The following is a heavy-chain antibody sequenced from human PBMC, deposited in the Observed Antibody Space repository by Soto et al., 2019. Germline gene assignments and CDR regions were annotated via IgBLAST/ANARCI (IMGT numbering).Heavy chain of an antibody. V-gene: IGHV4-34*01. J-gene: IGHJ4*02. CDR3: ARVLRVVDY. CDR2: INHSGST. CDR1: GGSFSGYY. Sequence: PSEILSLTCAVYGGSFSGYYWSWIRQPPGKGLEWIGEINHSGSTNYNPSLKSRVTISVDTSKNQFSLKLSSVTAADTAVYYCARVLRVVDYWGQGTLVTVSS.